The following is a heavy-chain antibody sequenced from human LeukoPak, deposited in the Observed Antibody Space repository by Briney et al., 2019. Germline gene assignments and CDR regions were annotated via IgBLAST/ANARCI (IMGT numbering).Heavy chain of an antibody. CDR3: AKDGRFGGPFLDY. CDR1: GFTFGSYG. CDR2: ISYDGSNK. Sequence: GGSLRLSCAASGFTFGSYGMHWVRQAPGKGLEWVAVISYDGSNKYYADSVKGRFTISRDNSKNTLYLQMNSLRAEDTAVYYCAKDGRFGGPFLDYWGQGTLVTVSS. V-gene: IGHV3-30*18. D-gene: IGHD3-10*01. J-gene: IGHJ4*02.